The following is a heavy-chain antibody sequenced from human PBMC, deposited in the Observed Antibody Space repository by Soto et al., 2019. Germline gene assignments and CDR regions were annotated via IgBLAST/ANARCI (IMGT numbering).Heavy chain of an antibody. J-gene: IGHJ4*02. CDR1: GFTFGDYA. V-gene: IGHV3-49*03. CDR3: TKIVVVVAATHDFDY. CDR2: IRSKAYGGTT. Sequence: GGSLRLSCTASGFTFGDYAMSWFRQAPGKGLEWVGFIRSKAYGGTTEYAASVKGRFTISRDDSKSIAYLQMNSLKTEDTAVYYCTKIVVVVAATHDFDYWGQGTLVTVSS. D-gene: IGHD2-15*01.